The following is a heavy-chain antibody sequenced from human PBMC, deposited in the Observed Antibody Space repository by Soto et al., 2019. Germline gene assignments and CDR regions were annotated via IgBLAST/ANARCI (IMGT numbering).Heavy chain of an antibody. Sequence: GSLRLSCVASGFTFSTYTMSWVRQAPGKGLEWLSSIGTSTSYIYYANSVKGRFTISRGNAKNSVFLQMDSLRAEDTAMYYCARVPPAVAGTWGQGTLVTVSS. CDR1: GFTFSTYT. D-gene: IGHD6-19*01. J-gene: IGHJ4*02. CDR2: IGTSTSYI. V-gene: IGHV3-21*01. CDR3: ARVPPAVAGT.